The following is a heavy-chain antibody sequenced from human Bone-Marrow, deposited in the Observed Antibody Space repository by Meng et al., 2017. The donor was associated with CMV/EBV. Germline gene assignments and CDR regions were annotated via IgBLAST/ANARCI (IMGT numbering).Heavy chain of an antibody. V-gene: IGHV4-4*02. CDR1: GGSISSSNW. Sequence: SETLSLTCAVSGGSISSSNWWSWVRQPPGKGLEWIGEIYHSGSTNYNPSLKSRVTISVDTSKNQFSLKLSSVTAADTAVYYCARSSLYRRDAFDIWGQGTMVTVSS. CDR2: IYHSGST. D-gene: IGHD1-26*01. J-gene: IGHJ3*02. CDR3: ARSSLYRRDAFDI.